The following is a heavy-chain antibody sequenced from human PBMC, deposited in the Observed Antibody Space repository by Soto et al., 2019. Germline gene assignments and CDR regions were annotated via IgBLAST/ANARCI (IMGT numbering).Heavy chain of an antibody. D-gene: IGHD2-2*01. J-gene: IGHJ4*02. V-gene: IGHV3-23*01. CDR1: GFTFSSYA. Sequence: GGSLRLSCAASGFTFSSYAMSWVRQAPGKGLEWVSAISGSGGSTYYADSVKGRFTISRDNSKNTLYLQMNSLRAEDTAVYYCAKDTLGYCSSTSCLGVYYFDYWGQGTLVTVSS. CDR3: AKDTLGYCSSTSCLGVYYFDY. CDR2: ISGSGGST.